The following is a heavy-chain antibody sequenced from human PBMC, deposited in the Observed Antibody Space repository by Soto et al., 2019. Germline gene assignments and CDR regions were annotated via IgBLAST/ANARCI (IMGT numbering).Heavy chain of an antibody. CDR1: GFTFSSYS. CDR3: ARDSTYPLVVVPAAIDY. D-gene: IGHD2-2*01. V-gene: IGHV3-21*01. CDR2: ISSSSSYI. J-gene: IGHJ4*02. Sequence: GGSLRLSCAASGFTFSSYSMNWVRQAPGKGLEWVSSISSSSSYIYYADSVKGRFTISRDNAKNSLYLQMNSLRAEDTAVYYCARDSTYPLVVVPAAIDYWGQGTLVTVSS.